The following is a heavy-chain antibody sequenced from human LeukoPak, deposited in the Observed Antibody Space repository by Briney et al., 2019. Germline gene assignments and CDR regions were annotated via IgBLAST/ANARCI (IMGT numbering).Heavy chain of an antibody. J-gene: IGHJ4*02. CDR2: IRSKANSYAT. V-gene: IGHV3-73*01. D-gene: IGHD2-21*02. Sequence: GGSLRLSCAASGFTFSGSAMHWVRQASGKGLEWVGRIRSKANSYATAYAASVKGRFTISRDDSKNTAYLQMNSLKTEDTAVYYCTRNAYCGGDCYSSWGQGTLVTVSS. CDR3: TRNAYCGGDCYSS. CDR1: GFTFSGSA.